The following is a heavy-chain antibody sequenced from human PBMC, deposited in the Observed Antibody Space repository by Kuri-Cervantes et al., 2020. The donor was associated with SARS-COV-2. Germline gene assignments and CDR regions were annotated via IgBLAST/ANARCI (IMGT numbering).Heavy chain of an antibody. CDR2: ISYTGSA. Sequence: SETLSLTCTISGDSISRSSYFWGWVRQPPGKGQEWLGSISYTGSAYYNPSLKSRVTISIDTSKNQVSLRLTSATAADTAVYYCGRVSWLQMWHRYSDSWGQGTLVTDSS. CDR3: GRVSWLQMWHRYSDS. J-gene: IGHJ4*02. CDR1: GDSISRSSYF. D-gene: IGHD5-24*01. V-gene: IGHV4-39*07.